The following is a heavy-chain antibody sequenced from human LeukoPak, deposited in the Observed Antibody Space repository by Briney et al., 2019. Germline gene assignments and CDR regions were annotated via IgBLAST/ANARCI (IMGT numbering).Heavy chain of an antibody. CDR2: ISSSSSHI. CDR3: ARVPVGDPG. Sequence: GGSLRLSCAASGFTFSSYSMNWVRQAPGKGLEWVSSISSSSSHIYYADSVKGRFTISRDNAKNSLYLQMNSLRAEDTAVYYCARVPVGDPGWGQGTLVTVSS. D-gene: IGHD1-26*01. V-gene: IGHV3-21*01. CDR1: GFTFSSYS. J-gene: IGHJ4*02.